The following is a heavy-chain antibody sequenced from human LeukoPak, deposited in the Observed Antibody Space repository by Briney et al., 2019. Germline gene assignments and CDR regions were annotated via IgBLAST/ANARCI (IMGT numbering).Heavy chain of an antibody. CDR3: ARGMVNLDAFDI. Sequence: PAGGSLRLSCAASGFTVSSNYMSWVRQAPGKGLEWVSVIYSGGSTYYADSVKGRFTISRDNSKNTLYLQMNSLRAEDTAVYYCARGMVNLDAFDIWGQGTMVTVSS. D-gene: IGHD5-18*01. CDR1: GFTVSSNY. CDR2: IYSGGST. J-gene: IGHJ3*02. V-gene: IGHV3-53*01.